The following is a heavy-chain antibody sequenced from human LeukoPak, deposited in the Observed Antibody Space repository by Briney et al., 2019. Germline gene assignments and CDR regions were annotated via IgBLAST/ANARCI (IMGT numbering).Heavy chain of an antibody. V-gene: IGHV1-18*01. CDR2: ISGYNGNT. D-gene: IGHD3-10*01. J-gene: IGHJ6*02. CDR1: GYTFTSYD. Sequence: ASVKVSCKASGYTFTSYDISWVRQAPGQGLEWMGWISGYNGNTNYGQKFQGRVTVTTDKSTSTAYMELRCLRSDDTAVYYCARGGGSGSNGMDVWGQGTTVTVSS. CDR3: ARGGGSGSNGMDV.